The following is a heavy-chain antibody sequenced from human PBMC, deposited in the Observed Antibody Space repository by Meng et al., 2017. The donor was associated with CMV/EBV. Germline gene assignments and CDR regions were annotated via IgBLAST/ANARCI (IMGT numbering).Heavy chain of an antibody. J-gene: IGHJ4*02. CDR1: GFSFSTFG. Sequence: GESLKISCAASGFSFSTFGMHWVRQAPGKGLEWVALIWHDGSNKYYADSVKGRFTISRDNSKNTLYLQMNSLRAEDTAVYYCARDMEPLALVATADYWGQGTLVTVSS. D-gene: IGHD1-26*01. CDR2: IWHDGSNK. CDR3: ARDMEPLALVATADY. V-gene: IGHV3-30*02.